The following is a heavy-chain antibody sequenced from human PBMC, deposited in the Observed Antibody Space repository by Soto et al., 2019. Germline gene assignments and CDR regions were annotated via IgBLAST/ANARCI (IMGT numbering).Heavy chain of an antibody. J-gene: IGHJ3*02. V-gene: IGHV3-53*01. Sequence: GGSLRLSCAASGFTVSSNYMSWVRQAPGKGLEWVSVIYSGGSTYYADSVKGRFTISRDNSKNTLYLQMNSLRAEDTAVYYCARDASGSWAANDAFDIWGQGTMVTVSS. CDR1: GFTVSSNY. CDR2: IYSGGST. CDR3: ARDASGSWAANDAFDI. D-gene: IGHD3-10*01.